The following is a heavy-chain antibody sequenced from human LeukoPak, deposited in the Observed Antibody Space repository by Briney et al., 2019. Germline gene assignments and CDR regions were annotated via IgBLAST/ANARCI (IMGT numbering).Heavy chain of an antibody. J-gene: IGHJ4*02. CDR2: IYYSGST. CDR3: ARGYYGSGSHPHPFDY. D-gene: IGHD3-10*01. V-gene: IGHV4-30-4*08. CDR1: GGSISSGGYY. Sequence: PSETLSLTCTVSGGSISSGGYYWSWIRQHPGKGLEWIGYIYYSGSTYYNPSLKSRVTISVDTSKNQFSLKLSSVTAADTAVYYCARGYYGSGSHPHPFDYWGQGTLVTVSS.